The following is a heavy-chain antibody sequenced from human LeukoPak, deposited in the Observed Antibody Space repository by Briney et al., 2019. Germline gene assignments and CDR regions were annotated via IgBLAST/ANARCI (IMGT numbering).Heavy chain of an antibody. J-gene: IGHJ4*02. CDR2: ISDNGGST. D-gene: IGHD3-22*01. V-gene: IGHV3-23*01. Sequence: GGSLRLSCAASGFIFSSSGMSWVRQAPGKGLEWVSTISDNGGSTYYPDSVKGRFTISRDNSKNTLYLQMNSLRAEDTAVYYCAKGAYHDLWGQGTLVTVSS. CDR3: AKGAYHDL. CDR1: GFIFSSSG.